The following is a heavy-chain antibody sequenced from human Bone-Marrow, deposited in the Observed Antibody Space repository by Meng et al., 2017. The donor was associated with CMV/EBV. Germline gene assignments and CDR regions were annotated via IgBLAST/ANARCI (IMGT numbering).Heavy chain of an antibody. CDR3: AKESGFRITMIVVVPFDY. Sequence: GGSLRLSCAASGFTFSSYGMHWVRQAPGKGLEWVAFIRYDGSNKYYADSVKGRFTISRDNSKNTLYLQMNSLRAEDTAVYYCAKESGFRITMIVVVPFDYWGQGKLVNVDS. V-gene: IGHV3-30*02. CDR2: IRYDGSNK. J-gene: IGHJ4*02. CDR1: GFTFSSYG. D-gene: IGHD3-22*01.